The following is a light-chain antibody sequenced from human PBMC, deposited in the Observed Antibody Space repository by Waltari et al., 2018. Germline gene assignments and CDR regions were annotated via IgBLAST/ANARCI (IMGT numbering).Light chain of an antibody. J-gene: IGKJ1*01. CDR2: KIS. Sequence: DTVLTQTPLSLPVTLGQSASISCRSSQSLLHSDGNTYLSWLHKRPGQPPRLLIYKISNRFSGVPDRVSGSGAGTYFTLKISAVEAEDVGVYYCMQATQQRTLGQGTRVEIK. CDR1: QSLLHSDGNTY. CDR3: MQATQQRT. V-gene: IGKV2-24*01.